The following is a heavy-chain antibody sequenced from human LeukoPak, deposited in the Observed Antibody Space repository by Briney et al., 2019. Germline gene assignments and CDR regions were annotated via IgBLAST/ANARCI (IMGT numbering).Heavy chain of an antibody. J-gene: IGHJ4*02. CDR1: GFPFQDSG. V-gene: IGHV3-20*04. Sequence: GGSLTLSCAASGFPFQDSGLSWVRQAPGKGLEWISGINWNGDTTVYADSVKGRFTISRDNAKNSLYLQMNSLRADDTAFYYCARQTRGYVYYFDYWGQGTLVTVSS. D-gene: IGHD2-2*01. CDR2: INWNGDTT. CDR3: ARQTRGYVYYFDY.